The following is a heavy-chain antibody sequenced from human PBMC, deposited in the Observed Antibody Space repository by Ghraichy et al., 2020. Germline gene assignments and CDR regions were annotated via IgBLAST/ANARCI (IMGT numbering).Heavy chain of an antibody. CDR3: ARVNHRIAAPLCFDH. Sequence: ASVKVSCKASGYTFTGYYIHWVRQAPRQGLEWMGWIDPNGAATKYAEKFQGRVTVTRDTSISTAYMELSGLRSDDTAVYYCARVNHRIAAPLCFDHWGQGTLVTVSS. J-gene: IGHJ4*02. V-gene: IGHV1-2*02. CDR1: GYTFTGYY. D-gene: IGHD6-13*01. CDR2: IDPNGAAT.